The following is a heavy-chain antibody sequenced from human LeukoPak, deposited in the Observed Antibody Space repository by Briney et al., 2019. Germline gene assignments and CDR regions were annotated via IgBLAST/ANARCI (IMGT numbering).Heavy chain of an antibody. D-gene: IGHD4-11*01. V-gene: IGHV3-21*01. J-gene: IGHJ3*02. CDR1: GFTFSHYS. CDR2: ISSSSSYI. Sequence: GGSLRLSCAASGFTFSHYSMNWVRQAPGKGLEWVSSISSSSSYIYYADSVKGRFTISRDNAKNSLYLHMNSLRADDTAVYYCARGYSNYGYAFDIWGQGTMVTVSP. CDR3: ARGYSNYGYAFDI.